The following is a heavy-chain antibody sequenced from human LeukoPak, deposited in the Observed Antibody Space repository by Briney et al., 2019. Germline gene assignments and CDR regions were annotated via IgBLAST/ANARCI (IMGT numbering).Heavy chain of an antibody. Sequence: SETLSLTCAVSGGSISSGGYSWSWIRQPPGKGLEWIGYIYDSGSTYYNPSLKSRVTISVDRSKNQFSLKLSSVTAADTAVYYCARGHYYDSSGYFHDAFDIWGQGTMVTVSS. J-gene: IGHJ3*02. D-gene: IGHD3-22*01. CDR1: GGSISSGGYS. CDR3: ARGHYYDSSGYFHDAFDI. CDR2: IYDSGST. V-gene: IGHV4-30-2*01.